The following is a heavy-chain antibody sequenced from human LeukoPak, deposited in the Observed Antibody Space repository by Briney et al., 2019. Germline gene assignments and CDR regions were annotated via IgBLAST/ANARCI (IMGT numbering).Heavy chain of an antibody. D-gene: IGHD6-19*01. Sequence: ASVKVSCKASGYTFTEYYMHWVRQAPGQGLEWMGRINPNSGGTTYAQNFQGRVTMTRDTSISTAYMELSRLRSDDTAVFYCATRLPHSRGWYADWYFDLWGRGTLVTVSS. V-gene: IGHV1-2*02. CDR1: GYTFTEYY. J-gene: IGHJ2*01. CDR2: INPNSGGT. CDR3: ATRLPHSRGWYADWYFDL.